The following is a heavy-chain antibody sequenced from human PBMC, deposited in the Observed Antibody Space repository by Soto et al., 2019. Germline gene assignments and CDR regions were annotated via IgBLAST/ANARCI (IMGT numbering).Heavy chain of an antibody. J-gene: IGHJ4*02. CDR3: VRAAGIAAAGSSQGVL. CDR2: ISFEGSYK. CDR1: GFAIRSNA. Sequence: QVQLVESGGGVVQPERSLRLSCEASGFAIRSNAIHWVRQAPGKGLEWVAVISFEGSYKYYADSVKGRFTVSRDNSKNTVSLQMDSLTGEDSALYYCVRAAGIAAAGSSQGVLWGQGTLVTVSS. D-gene: IGHD6-13*01. V-gene: IGHV3-30*04.